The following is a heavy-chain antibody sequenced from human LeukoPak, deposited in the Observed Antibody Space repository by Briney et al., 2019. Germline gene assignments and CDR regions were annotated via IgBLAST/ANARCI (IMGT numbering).Heavy chain of an antibody. CDR2: IISDGTST. V-gene: IGHV3-74*03. Sequence: PGGSLRLSCAASGFTFSTHWMHWVRQAPGKGLVWVSRIISDGTSTMYADSVKGRFTISRDNAKNTLYLQMNSLRSEDTAVYYCASGSNSWYNAFDIWGQGTLVIVSS. J-gene: IGHJ3*02. CDR3: ASGSNSWYNAFDI. D-gene: IGHD6-13*01. CDR1: GFTFSTHW.